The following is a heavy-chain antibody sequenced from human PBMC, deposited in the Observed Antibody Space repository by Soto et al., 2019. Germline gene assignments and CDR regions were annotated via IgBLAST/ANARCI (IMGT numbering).Heavy chain of an antibody. J-gene: IGHJ6*02. CDR3: AKGMDLYYYHGMDV. Sequence: EVQLVESGGGLVQPGRSLRLSCAASGFTFDDYAMHWVRQAPGKGLEWVSGISWNSGSIGYADSVKGRFTISRDNAKISLDLQMNSLRAEDTDLYYCAKGMDLYYYHGMDVWGPGTTVTVSS. CDR1: GFTFDDYA. CDR2: ISWNSGSI. V-gene: IGHV3-9*01.